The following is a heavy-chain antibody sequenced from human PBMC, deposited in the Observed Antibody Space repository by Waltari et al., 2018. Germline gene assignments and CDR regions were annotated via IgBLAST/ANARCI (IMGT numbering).Heavy chain of an antibody. CDR3: ARTGYCSSTSCSPFDY. CDR2: INPSGGST. Sequence: QVQLVQSGAEVKKPGASVKVSCKASGYTFTSCYMHWVRQAPGQGLEWMGIINPSGGSTSYAQKFQGRVTMTRDTSTSTVYMELSSLRSEDTAVYYCARTGYCSSTSCSPFDYWGQGTLVTVSS. CDR1: GYTFTSCY. V-gene: IGHV1-46*01. D-gene: IGHD2-2*03. J-gene: IGHJ4*02.